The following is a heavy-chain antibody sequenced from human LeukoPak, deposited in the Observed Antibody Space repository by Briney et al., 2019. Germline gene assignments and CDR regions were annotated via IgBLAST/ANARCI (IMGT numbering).Heavy chain of an antibody. CDR3: ARVVCGGDCLGKENMDV. D-gene: IGHD2-21*02. Sequence: ASVKVSCKASGYTFTSYAMNWVRQAPGQGLEWMGWINTNTGNPTYAQGFTGRFVFSLDTSVSTAYLQISSLKAEDTAVYYCARVVCGGDCLGKENMDVWGQGTTVTVSS. V-gene: IGHV7-4-1*02. J-gene: IGHJ6*02. CDR1: GYTFTSYA. CDR2: INTNTGNP.